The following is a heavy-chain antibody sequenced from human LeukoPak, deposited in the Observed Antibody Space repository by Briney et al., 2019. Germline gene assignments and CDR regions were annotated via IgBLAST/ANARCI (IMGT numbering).Heavy chain of an antibody. Sequence: SETLSLTCTVSGGSISSGSYYWSWIRQPAGKGLEWIGRIYTSGSINYNPSLKSRVTISVDTSKNQFSLKLSSVTAADTAVYYCARATSYCSSTSCYSNAFDIWGQGTMVTVSS. J-gene: IGHJ3*02. CDR3: ARATSYCSSTSCYSNAFDI. V-gene: IGHV4-61*02. CDR1: GGSISSGSYY. D-gene: IGHD2-2*01. CDR2: IYTSGSI.